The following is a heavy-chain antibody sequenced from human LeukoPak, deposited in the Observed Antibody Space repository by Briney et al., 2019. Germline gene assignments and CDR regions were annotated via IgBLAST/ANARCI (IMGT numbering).Heavy chain of an antibody. J-gene: IGHJ4*02. CDR3: AKGSSGSRPYYFDY. V-gene: IGHV3-23*01. D-gene: IGHD3-22*01. CDR1: GFTFSSYA. Sequence: GGSLRLSWAASGFTFSSYAMSWVRQAPGEGLELVSAITDSGGSTYYSDSVKGRFTISRDNSKNTLYLQMNTLRAEDTAIYYCAKGSSGSRPYYFDYWGQGTLVTVSS. CDR2: ITDSGGST.